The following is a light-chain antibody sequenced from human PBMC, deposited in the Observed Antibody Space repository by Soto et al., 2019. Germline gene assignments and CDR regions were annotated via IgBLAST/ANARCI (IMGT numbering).Light chain of an antibody. J-gene: IGLJ2*01. CDR1: SSDVGGYNY. V-gene: IGLV2-14*01. CDR2: DVS. CDR3: SSYARSSTKV. Sequence: QSALTQPASVSGSPGQSITISCTGTSSDVGGYNYVSWYQQHPGKAPKLMIYDVSNRPSGVSNRFSGSKSGNTASLTISGVQAEDEADYYCSSYARSSTKVFGGGTQLTVL.